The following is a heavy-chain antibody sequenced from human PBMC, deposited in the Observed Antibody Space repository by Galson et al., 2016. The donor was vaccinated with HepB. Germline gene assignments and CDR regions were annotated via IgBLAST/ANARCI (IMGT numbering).Heavy chain of an antibody. J-gene: IGHJ5*02. CDR1: GYTFTSYT. CDR3: ARGLEAGNSRRFDP. V-gene: IGHV1-3*01. D-gene: IGHD6-13*01. CDR2: VNGGNGNT. Sequence: SVKVSCKASGYTFTSYTLHWVRQAPGQRLEWMGCVNGGNGNTLYSQNLQGRLTMTRDTSARTAYMDLSSLTSEDTAIYYCARGLEAGNSRRFDPWGQGTLVTASS.